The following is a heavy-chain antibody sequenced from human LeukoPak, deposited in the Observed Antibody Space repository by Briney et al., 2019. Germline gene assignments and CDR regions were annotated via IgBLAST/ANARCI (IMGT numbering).Heavy chain of an antibody. CDR3: ARAKRSPYDSSGYFGY. V-gene: IGHV4-34*01. D-gene: IGHD3-22*01. Sequence: SETLSLTCAVYGGSFSGYYWSWIRQPPGKGLEWIGEINHSGSTNYNPSLKSRVTISVDTSKNQFSLKLSSVTAADTAVYYCARAKRSPYDSSGYFGYWGQGTLVTVSS. CDR1: GGSFSGYY. J-gene: IGHJ4*02. CDR2: INHSGST.